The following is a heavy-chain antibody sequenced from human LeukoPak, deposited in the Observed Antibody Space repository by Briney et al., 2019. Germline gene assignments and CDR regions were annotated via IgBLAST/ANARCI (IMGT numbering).Heavy chain of an antibody. Sequence: GGSLRLSCAASGFTFSNAWMSWVRQAPGKGLEWVGRIKSKTDGGTTDYAAPVKGRFTFSRDDSKNTLYVQMNSLKTDDTAVYYCTTAITMTLGAFDIWGHGTTVTVSS. CDR3: TTAITMTLGAFDI. V-gene: IGHV3-15*01. J-gene: IGHJ3*02. CDR1: GFTFSNAW. CDR2: IKSKTDGGTT. D-gene: IGHD3-22*01.